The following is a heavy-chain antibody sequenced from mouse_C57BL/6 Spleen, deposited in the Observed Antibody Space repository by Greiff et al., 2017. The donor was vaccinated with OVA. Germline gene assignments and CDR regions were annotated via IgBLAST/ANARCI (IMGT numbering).Heavy chain of an antibody. CDR3: ARGAVVASYYYAMDY. V-gene: IGHV1-26*01. Sequence: EVQLQQSGPELVKPGASVKISCKASGYTFTDYYMNWVKQSHGKSLEWIGDINPNNGGTSYNQKFKGKATLTVDKSSSTAYMELRSLTSEDSAVYYCARGAVVASYYYAMDYWGQGTSVTVSS. CDR2: INPNNGGT. D-gene: IGHD1-1*01. J-gene: IGHJ4*01. CDR1: GYTFTDYY.